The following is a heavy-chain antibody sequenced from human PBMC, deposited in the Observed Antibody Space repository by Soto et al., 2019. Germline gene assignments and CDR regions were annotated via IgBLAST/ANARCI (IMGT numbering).Heavy chain of an antibody. D-gene: IGHD3-9*01. CDR2: IKSKTDGGTA. V-gene: IGHV3-15*01. CDR3: TTGIYYDILTGYHNVAY. CDR1: VFNLSHPW. Sequence: GSLRRSCVASVFNLSHPWMTWVRQAAGKGLEWVGRIKSKTDGGTADYAAPVKGRATISRDDSKNTVYLQMNSLKTEDTAVYYCTTGIYYDILTGYHNVAYWGQGALVTVSS. J-gene: IGHJ4*02.